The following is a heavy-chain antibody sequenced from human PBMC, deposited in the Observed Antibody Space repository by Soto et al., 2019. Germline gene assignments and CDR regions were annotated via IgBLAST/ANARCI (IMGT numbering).Heavy chain of an antibody. Sequence: EVQLVESGGGLVQPGGSLRLSCAASGFTFSSYEMNWVRQAPGKGLEWVSYISSSGSTIYYADSVKGRFTISRDNAKNSLYLQMNSLRAEDTAVYYCARTRGPDAFDIWGQGTMVTVSS. V-gene: IGHV3-48*03. CDR1: GFTFSSYE. D-gene: IGHD2-2*01. J-gene: IGHJ3*02. CDR2: ISSSGSTI. CDR3: ARTRGPDAFDI.